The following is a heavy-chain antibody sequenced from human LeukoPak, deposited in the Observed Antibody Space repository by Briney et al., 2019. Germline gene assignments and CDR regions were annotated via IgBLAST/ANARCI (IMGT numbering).Heavy chain of an antibody. Sequence: PGGSLRLSCAASGFTFSSYDMSWVRQAPGKGLEWVSTIRGSGGSTNYADSVRGRFTISRDDSKNTLYLQMNGLRAEDTAVYYCAKVGTTWVFFDSWGQGTLVSVSS. V-gene: IGHV3-23*01. CDR2: IRGSGGST. J-gene: IGHJ4*02. D-gene: IGHD3/OR15-3a*01. CDR1: GFTFSSYD. CDR3: AKVGTTWVFFDS.